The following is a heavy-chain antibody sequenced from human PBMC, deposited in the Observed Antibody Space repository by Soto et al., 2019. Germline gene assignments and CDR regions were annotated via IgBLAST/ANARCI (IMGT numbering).Heavy chain of an antibody. CDR1: GGSISSSSYY. Sequence: SETLSLTCTVSGGSISSSSYYWGWIRQPPGKGLEWIGSIYYSGSTYYNPSLKSRVTISVDTSKNQFSLKLSSVTAADTAVYYCARLAPRIYYYYMDVWGKGTTVTVSS. V-gene: IGHV4-39*01. CDR2: IYYSGST. J-gene: IGHJ6*03. CDR3: ARLAPRIYYYYMDV.